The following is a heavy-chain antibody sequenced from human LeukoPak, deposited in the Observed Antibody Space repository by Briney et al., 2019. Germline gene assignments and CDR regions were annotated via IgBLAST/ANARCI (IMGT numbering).Heavy chain of an antibody. Sequence: SVKVSCKASGGTFSSYAISWVRQAPGQGLEWMGGIIPIFGTANYAQKFQGRVTITADKSTSTAYMELSSLRSEDTAVYYCARVDQMVRGVIMSGGAFDIWGQGTMVTVSS. CDR1: GGTFSSYA. D-gene: IGHD3-10*01. CDR2: IIPIFGTA. J-gene: IGHJ3*02. CDR3: ARVDQMVRGVIMSGGAFDI. V-gene: IGHV1-69*06.